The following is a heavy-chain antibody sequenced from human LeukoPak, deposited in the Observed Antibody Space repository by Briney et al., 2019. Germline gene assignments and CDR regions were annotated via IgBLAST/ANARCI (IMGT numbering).Heavy chain of an antibody. CDR2: IRQDGTEK. Sequence: PGGSLRLSCAASGFSFSDYWMSWVRQAPGKGLEWVANIRQDGTEKNYVDSVKGQFTISRDNAENSLSLQMVSLRAEDTAIYYCARNKRADIWGQGTMVTVSS. CDR3: ARNKRADI. V-gene: IGHV3-7*01. J-gene: IGHJ3*02. CDR1: GFSFSDYW.